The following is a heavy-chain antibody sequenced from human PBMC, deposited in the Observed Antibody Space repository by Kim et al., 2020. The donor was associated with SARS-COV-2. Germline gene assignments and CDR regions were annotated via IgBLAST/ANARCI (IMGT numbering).Heavy chain of an antibody. D-gene: IGHD5-18*01. Sequence: GGSLRLSCAASGFTFSSYWMHWVRQAPGKGLVWVSRINSDGSSTSYADSVKGRFTISRDNAKNTLYLQMNSLRAEDTAVYYCASGGYSYGYDYWGQGTLVTVSS. CDR2: INSDGSST. CDR1: GFTFSSYW. CDR3: ASGGYSYGYDY. J-gene: IGHJ4*02. V-gene: IGHV3-74*01.